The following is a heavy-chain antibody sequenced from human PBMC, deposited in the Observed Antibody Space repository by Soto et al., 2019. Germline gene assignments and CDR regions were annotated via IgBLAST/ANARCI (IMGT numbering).Heavy chain of an antibody. J-gene: IGHJ4*02. D-gene: IGHD3-10*01. V-gene: IGHV3-23*01. CDR1: GFTFSSYA. CDR3: AKDNNVVRGVYLY. CDR2: FSGSGGST. Sequence: EVQLLESGGGLVQPGGSLRLSCAASGFTFSSYAMSWVRQAPGKGLEWVSAFSGSGGSTYYADSVKGRFTISRDTSKNTLYLQMNSLGAEDTAVYYCAKDNNVVRGVYLYWGQGPLVTVSS.